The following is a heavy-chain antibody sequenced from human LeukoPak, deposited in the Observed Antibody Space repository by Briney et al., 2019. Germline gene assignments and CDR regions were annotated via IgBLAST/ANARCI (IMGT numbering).Heavy chain of an antibody. CDR3: ARLSGYDYAYFDY. J-gene: IGHJ4*02. CDR2: ISSSGSTI. Sequence: GGSLRLSCAASGFTFSSYEMNWVRQAPGKGLEWVSYISSSGSTIYYADSVKGRLTISRDNAKNSLYLQMNSLRAEDTAVYYCARLSGYDYAYFDYWGQGTLVTVSS. V-gene: IGHV3-48*03. D-gene: IGHD5-12*01. CDR1: GFTFSSYE.